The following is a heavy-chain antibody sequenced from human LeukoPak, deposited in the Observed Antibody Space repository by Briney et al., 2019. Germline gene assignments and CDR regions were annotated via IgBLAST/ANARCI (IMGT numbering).Heavy chain of an antibody. V-gene: IGHV3-7*04. J-gene: IGHJ4*02. CDR3: TRVGYIDEGIDY. D-gene: IGHD5-24*01. Sequence: GGSLRLSRVASGFPFSSYWMTWVRQAPGKGQEWVANIKQDGSKKSYVDSVKGRFTISRDNAKNSLYLQMNSLRAEDTAIYYCTRVGYIDEGIDYWGQGTLVTVSS. CDR1: GFPFSSYW. CDR2: IKQDGSKK.